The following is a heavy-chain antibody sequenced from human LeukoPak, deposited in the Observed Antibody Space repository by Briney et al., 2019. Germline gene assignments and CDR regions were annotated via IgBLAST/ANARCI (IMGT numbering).Heavy chain of an antibody. Sequence: QSGGSLRLSCAASGFTFSSYSMNWVRQAPGKGLEWVSAISGSGGSTYYADSVKGRFTISRDNSKNTLYLQMNSLRAEDTAVYYCAKDQADCSSTSCYERGFDYWGQGTLVTVSS. V-gene: IGHV3-23*01. CDR1: GFTFSSYS. J-gene: IGHJ4*02. CDR2: ISGSGGST. D-gene: IGHD2-2*01. CDR3: AKDQADCSSTSCYERGFDY.